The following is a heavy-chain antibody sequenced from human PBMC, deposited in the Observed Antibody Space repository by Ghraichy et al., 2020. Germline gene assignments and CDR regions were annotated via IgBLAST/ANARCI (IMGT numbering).Heavy chain of an antibody. D-gene: IGHD6-13*01. CDR2: INSDGSST. J-gene: IGHJ3*02. CDR1: GFTFSSYW. CDR3: ARDMYSSSWYDGGAFDI. Sequence: LSLTCAASGFTFSSYWMHWVRQAPGKGLVWVSRINSDGSSTSYADSVKGRFTISRDNAKNTLYLQMNSLRAEDTAVYYCARDMYSSSWYDGGAFDIWGQGTMVTVSS. V-gene: IGHV3-74*01.